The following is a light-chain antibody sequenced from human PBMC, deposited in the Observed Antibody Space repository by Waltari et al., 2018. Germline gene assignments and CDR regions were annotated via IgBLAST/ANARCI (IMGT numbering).Light chain of an antibody. V-gene: IGLV2-23*02. CDR1: SGDGGSHDL. J-gene: IGLJ1*01. CDR2: EIN. Sequence: QSALTKPAPVSGSTGQAITIPCTGTSGDGGSHDLVSSYQQHPGKAPNLIIYEINKRPSGVSNRFSGSKSGKTASLTISGLQAEDEADYYCCSFTNSRNFDVFGTGTKVTVL. CDR3: CSFTNSRNFDV.